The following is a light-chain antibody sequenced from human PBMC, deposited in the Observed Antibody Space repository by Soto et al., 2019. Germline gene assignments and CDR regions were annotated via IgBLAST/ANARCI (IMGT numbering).Light chain of an antibody. J-gene: IGLJ1*01. Sequence: QSALTHPASVSGSPGPSITISYTGTSRDLGPYDVSSWYEPHTGRATKLIIYEVSHRFSGLSYRFSGSKSGNTASLTISGLQAEDEGDYYCTSFAPGRIYVFGSGTKVTVL. V-gene: IGLV2-14*01. CDR2: EVS. CDR3: TSFAPGRIYV. CDR1: SRDLGPYDV.